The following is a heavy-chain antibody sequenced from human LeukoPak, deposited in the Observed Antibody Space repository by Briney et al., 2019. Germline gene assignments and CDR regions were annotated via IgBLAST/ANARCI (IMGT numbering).Heavy chain of an antibody. J-gene: IGHJ4*02. Sequence: KPGGSLRLSCAASGFTFSDYYMSWIRQAPGKGLEWVSYISSSGSTIYYADSVEGRFTISRDNAKNSLYLQMNSLRAEDTAVYYCARDRQLLPASIDDWGQGTLVTVSS. V-gene: IGHV3-11*04. CDR1: GFTFSDYY. CDR2: ISSSGSTI. D-gene: IGHD2-15*01. CDR3: ARDRQLLPASIDD.